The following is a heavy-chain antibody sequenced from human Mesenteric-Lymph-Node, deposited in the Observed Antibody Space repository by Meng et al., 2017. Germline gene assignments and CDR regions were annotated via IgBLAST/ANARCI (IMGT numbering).Heavy chain of an antibody. J-gene: IGHJ4*02. V-gene: IGHV3-20*04. D-gene: IGHD4-17*01. CDR3: ASVVHGDYFFDY. CDR2: INWNGGST. CDR1: GFTFDDYG. Sequence: GESLKISCAASGFTFDDYGMGWVRQAPGKGLEWVSGINWNGGSTGYADSVKGRFTISRDNAKNSLYLQMNSLRAEDTALYYCASVVHGDYFFDYWGQGTLVTVAS.